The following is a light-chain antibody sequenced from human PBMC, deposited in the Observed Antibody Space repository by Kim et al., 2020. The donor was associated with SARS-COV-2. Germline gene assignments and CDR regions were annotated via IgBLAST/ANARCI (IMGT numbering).Light chain of an antibody. CDR2: RNN. CDR1: SNDVGNQG. Sequence: QTATLTCTGNSNDVGNQGAAWLQQHQGHPPKVLFYRNNKRPSGISERLSASRSGNTASLTITGLQPEDEADYYCSAWDRSLRGWVFGGGTQLTVL. V-gene: IGLV10-54*01. CDR3: SAWDRSLRGWV. J-gene: IGLJ3*02.